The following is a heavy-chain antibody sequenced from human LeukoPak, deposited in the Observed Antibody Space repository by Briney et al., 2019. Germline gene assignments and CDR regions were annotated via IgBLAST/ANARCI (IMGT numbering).Heavy chain of an antibody. Sequence: ASVKVSCKVSGYTLTELSMHWVRQAPGKGLERMGGFDPEDGETIYAQKFQGRVTMTEDTSTDTAYMELSSLRSEDTAVYYCATGPYYYDSTGSYWGQGTLVTVSS. CDR1: GYTLTELS. V-gene: IGHV1-24*01. CDR2: FDPEDGET. J-gene: IGHJ4*02. CDR3: ATGPYYYDSTGSY. D-gene: IGHD3-22*01.